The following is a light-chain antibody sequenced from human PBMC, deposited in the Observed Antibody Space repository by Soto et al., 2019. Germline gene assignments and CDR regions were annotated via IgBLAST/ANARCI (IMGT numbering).Light chain of an antibody. CDR1: QSVSSD. CDR2: GAS. Sequence: IVLTQSAGTLSLSTGERATLSCRASQSVSSDYLAWYHQKPGQPPRLLIYGASTRASDIPARFSGSGSGTEFTPTISSLQSEDFAVYYCQQYNNWPPWTFAQGTKVAIK. CDR3: QQYNNWPPWT. J-gene: IGKJ1*01. V-gene: IGKV3-15*01.